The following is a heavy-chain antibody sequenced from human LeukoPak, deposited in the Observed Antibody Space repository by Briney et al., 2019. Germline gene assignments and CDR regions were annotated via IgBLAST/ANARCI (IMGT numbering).Heavy chain of an antibody. J-gene: IGHJ6*02. D-gene: IGHD3-9*01. V-gene: IGHV1-18*01. Sequence: ASVTVSCKASGYTFTSYGISWVRQAPGQGLEWMGWISAYNGNTNYAQKLQGRVTMTTDTSTSTAYMELRSLRSDDTAVYYCARDLGYYDILTGYSNYYYGMDVWGQGTTVTVSS. CDR2: ISAYNGNT. CDR1: GYTFTSYG. CDR3: ARDLGYYDILTGYSNYYYGMDV.